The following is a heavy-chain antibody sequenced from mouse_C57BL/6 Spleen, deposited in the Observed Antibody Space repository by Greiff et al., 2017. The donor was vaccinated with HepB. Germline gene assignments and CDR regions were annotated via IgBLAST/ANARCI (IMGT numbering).Heavy chain of an antibody. Sequence: EVKLMESGGGLVKPGGSLKLSCAASGFTFSSYTMSWVRQTPEKRLEWVATISGGGGNTYYPDSVKGRFTISRDNAKNTLYLQMSSLRSEDTALYYCARLVDYGSSTAWFAYWGQGTLVTVSA. CDR1: GFTFSSYT. CDR3: ARLVDYGSSTAWFAY. J-gene: IGHJ3*01. CDR2: ISGGGGNT. V-gene: IGHV5-9*01. D-gene: IGHD1-1*01.